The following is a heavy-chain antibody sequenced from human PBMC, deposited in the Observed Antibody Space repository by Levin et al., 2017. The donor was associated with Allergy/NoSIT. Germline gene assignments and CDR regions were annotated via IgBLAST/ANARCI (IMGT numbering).Heavy chain of an antibody. J-gene: IGHJ3*02. CDR2: IDADGGEK. CDR3: ARRRSPWPSDAFDI. D-gene: IGHD1-14*01. CDR1: GYTLDKLS. V-gene: IGHV1-24*01. Sequence: ASVKVSCKVSGYTLDKLSVHWVRQAPGRGLEWMGGIDADGGEKIYAQEFQGRVTLTEDTSTDTAYMDLSSLRSDDTAVYYCARRRSPWPSDAFDIWGQGTMVTVSS.